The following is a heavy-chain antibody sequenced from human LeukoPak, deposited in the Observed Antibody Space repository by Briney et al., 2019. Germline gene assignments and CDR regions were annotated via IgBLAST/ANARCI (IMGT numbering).Heavy chain of an antibody. Sequence: GASVKVSCKASGYTFTSYYMHWVRQAPGQGLEWMGIINPSGGSTSYAQKFQGRVTMTRDTSTSTVYMELSSLRSEDTAVCYCARDRISGGFDPWGQGTLVTVSS. CDR2: INPSGGST. CDR1: GYTFTSYY. V-gene: IGHV1-46*01. D-gene: IGHD6-25*01. CDR3: ARDRISGGFDP. J-gene: IGHJ5*02.